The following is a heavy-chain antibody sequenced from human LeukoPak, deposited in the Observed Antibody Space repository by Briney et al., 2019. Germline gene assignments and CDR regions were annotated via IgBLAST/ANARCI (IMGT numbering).Heavy chain of an antibody. CDR1: GFTFSSYA. CDR3: ARGPIYCGSTSCDPPDY. Sequence: PGGSLRLSCAASGFTFSSYAMHWVRQAPGKGLEWVAVISYDGNKKYYADSVKGRFTISRDNSKNTLYLQMNSLRAEDTAVYYCARGPIYCGSTSCDPPDYWGQGTLVTVSS. CDR2: ISYDGNKK. J-gene: IGHJ4*02. D-gene: IGHD2-2*01. V-gene: IGHV3-30-3*01.